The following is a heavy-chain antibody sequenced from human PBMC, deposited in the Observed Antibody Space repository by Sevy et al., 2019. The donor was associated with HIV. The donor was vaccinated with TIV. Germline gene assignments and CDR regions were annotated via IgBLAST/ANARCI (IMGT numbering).Heavy chain of an antibody. J-gene: IGHJ4*02. CDR3: AKGCSGDSCYSPDY. Sequence: GGSLRLSCAASGFTFSTYVMTWVRQAPGKGLEWVSAISGSGGDTHDADSVKGRFTISRDNSKNTLSLQMNSLRAEDTAVYYCAKGCSGDSCYSPDYWGQGTLVTVSS. V-gene: IGHV3-23*01. CDR1: GFTFSTYV. D-gene: IGHD2-15*01. CDR2: ISGSGGDT.